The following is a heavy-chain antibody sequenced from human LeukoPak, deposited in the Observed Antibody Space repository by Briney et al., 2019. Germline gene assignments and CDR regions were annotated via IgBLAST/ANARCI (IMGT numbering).Heavy chain of an antibody. D-gene: IGHD5-24*01. Sequence: ASVKVSCKASGYTFTSYYMHWVRQAPGQGIEWMGIINPRYGSTTYAQNFQGRVTMTRDMSTSTVYMELSSLRSEDTAVYYCAREEARDDSTGYYLDYWGQGTLLTVSS. J-gene: IGHJ4*02. V-gene: IGHV1-46*01. CDR3: AREEARDDSTGYYLDY. CDR2: INPRYGST. CDR1: GYTFTSYY.